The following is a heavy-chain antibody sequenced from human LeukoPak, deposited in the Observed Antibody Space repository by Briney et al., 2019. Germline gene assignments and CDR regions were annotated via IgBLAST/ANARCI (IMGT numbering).Heavy chain of an antibody. CDR3: ARELTSRRTQSYYYYMDV. D-gene: IGHD3-9*01. V-gene: IGHV4-59*01. CDR2: IYYSGST. CDR1: GGSISSYY. Sequence: SETLSLTCTVSGGSISSYYWSWIRQPPGKGLEWIGYIYYSGSTNYNPSLKSRVTISVDTSKNQFSLKLSSVTAADTAVYYCARELTSRRTQSYYYYMDVWGKGTTVTVSS. J-gene: IGHJ6*03.